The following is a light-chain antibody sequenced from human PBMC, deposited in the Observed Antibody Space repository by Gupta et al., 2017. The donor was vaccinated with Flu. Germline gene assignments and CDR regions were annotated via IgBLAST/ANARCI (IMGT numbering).Light chain of an antibody. J-gene: IGKJ3*01. CDR1: QNIMNY. CDR2: SAS. V-gene: IGKV1-39*01. Sequence: DIQMTQSPSSLSASVGDRVTITCRASQNIMNYLSWFQQRPGKAPKLLIYSASTLQSGVPSRFSGGGSGTTFTLTISSLQPEDFATYYCQQSYRSPYTFGHGTKVDIK. CDR3: QQSYRSPYT.